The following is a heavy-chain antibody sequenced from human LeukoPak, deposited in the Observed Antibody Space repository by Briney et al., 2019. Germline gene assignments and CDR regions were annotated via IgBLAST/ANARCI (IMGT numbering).Heavy chain of an antibody. J-gene: IGHJ3*01. CDR3: ATNPHSGSWG. CDR1: GFTFSGNA. D-gene: IGHD1-26*01. V-gene: IGHV3-48*02. Sequence: GGSLRLSCAASGFTFSGNAMSWVRQAPGKGLECVSYISSSSRTIYYADSVKGRFTISRDNAKSSLYLQMNSLRDEDTAVYYCATNPHSGSWGWGQGTMVTVSS. CDR2: ISSSSRTI.